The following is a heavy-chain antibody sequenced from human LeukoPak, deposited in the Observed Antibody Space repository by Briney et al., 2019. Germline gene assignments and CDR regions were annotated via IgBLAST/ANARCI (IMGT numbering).Heavy chain of an antibody. J-gene: IGHJ4*02. D-gene: IGHD2-2*02. CDR3: ARVRGAGYCSSTSCYTVFDY. CDR1: GYTFTSYY. CDR2: INPSGGST. V-gene: IGHV1-46*01. Sequence: ASVKVSCKASGYTFTSYYMHWVRQAPGQGLEWMGIINPSGGSTSYAQKFQGRVTMTRDTSTSTVYMELSSLRSEDTAVYYCARVRGAGYCSSTSCYTVFDYWGQGTLVTVSS.